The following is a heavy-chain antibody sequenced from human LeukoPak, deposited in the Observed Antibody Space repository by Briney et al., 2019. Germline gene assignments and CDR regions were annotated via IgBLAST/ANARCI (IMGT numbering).Heavy chain of an antibody. J-gene: IGHJ5*02. D-gene: IGHD6-13*01. CDR3: AKVRGSSWYLDWFDP. Sequence: GRSLRLSCAASGFTFSSYGMHWVRQAPGKGLEWVSAISGSGGSTYYADSVKGRFTISRDNSKNTLYLQMNSLRAEDTAVYYCAKVRGSSWYLDWFDPWGQGTLVTVSS. CDR2: ISGSGGST. CDR1: GFTFSSYG. V-gene: IGHV3-23*01.